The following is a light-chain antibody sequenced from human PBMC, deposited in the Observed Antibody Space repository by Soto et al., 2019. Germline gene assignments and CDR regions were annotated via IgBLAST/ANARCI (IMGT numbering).Light chain of an antibody. CDR2: GAS. J-gene: IGKJ4*01. CDR1: QNIGNK. CDR3: QEYNYWHPIT. Sequence: IVMKQSPGTLSVSPGERATLSCRASQNIGNKVGWYQQKPGQAPRLLIYGASTRATSIPVRFSGSGSGTEFTITITSLQSEDSAVYYCQEYNYWHPITFGGGTKVEIK. V-gene: IGKV3-15*01.